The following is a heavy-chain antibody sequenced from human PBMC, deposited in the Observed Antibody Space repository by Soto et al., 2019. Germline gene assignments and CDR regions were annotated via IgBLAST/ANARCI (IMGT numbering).Heavy chain of an antibody. D-gene: IGHD1-26*01. CDR2: IIPIFGTA. Sequence: QVQLVQSGAEVKKPGSSVKVSCKASGGTFRSYAISWLRQAPGQGLEWMGGIIPIFGTANYAQKFQGRVTITADESTTTAYMELSSLRSEDTAVYYCAKTMGGSYYDDSFDSWGQGTMVTVSS. CDR3: AKTMGGSYYDDSFDS. J-gene: IGHJ3*02. CDR1: GGTFRSYA. V-gene: IGHV1-69*12.